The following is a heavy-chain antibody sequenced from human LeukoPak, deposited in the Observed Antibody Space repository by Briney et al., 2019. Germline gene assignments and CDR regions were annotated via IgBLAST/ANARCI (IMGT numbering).Heavy chain of an antibody. D-gene: IGHD3-22*01. V-gene: IGHV3-23*01. CDR2: IGSSGATT. Sequence: GGSLRLSCGASGFTFSSYAMSWVRQAPGQGLEWVSSIGSSGATTYYADSVKGRFTISRDNSKNTMYLQMNSLRADDTAVYHCAKFGVGLSGYYWDPFDFWGQGALVTVSS. CDR3: AKFGVGLSGYYWDPFDF. J-gene: IGHJ4*02. CDR1: GFTFSSYA.